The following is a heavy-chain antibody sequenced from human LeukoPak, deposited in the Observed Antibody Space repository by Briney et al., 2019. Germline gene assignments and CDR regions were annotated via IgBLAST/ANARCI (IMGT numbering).Heavy chain of an antibody. CDR2: ISAYNGNT. D-gene: IGHD2-15*01. CDR3: ARDSELRYCSGGSCSFDY. Sequence: ASLRVSSKASGYTFTSYGISWVRQAPGQGLEWMGWISAYNGNTTSAQKLQGRVTMTTDTSTGTAYMELRSLRSDDTAVYYCARDSELRYCSGGSCSFDYWGQGTLVTVS. V-gene: IGHV1-18*01. J-gene: IGHJ4*02. CDR1: GYTFTSYG.